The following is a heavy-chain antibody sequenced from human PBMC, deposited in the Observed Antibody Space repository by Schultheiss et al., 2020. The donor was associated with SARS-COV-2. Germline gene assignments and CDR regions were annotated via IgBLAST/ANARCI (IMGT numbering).Heavy chain of an antibody. CDR1: GGSISSGGYY. Sequence: SETLSLTCTVSGGSISSGGYYWSWIRQPAGKGLEWIGYIYYSGSTYYNPSLKSRVTISVDTSKNQFSLKLSSVTAADTAVYYCARTIRITIFGVVQYFDYWGQGTLVTVSS. CDR2: IYYSGST. V-gene: IGHV4-31*03. CDR3: ARTIRITIFGVVQYFDY. D-gene: IGHD3-3*01. J-gene: IGHJ4*02.